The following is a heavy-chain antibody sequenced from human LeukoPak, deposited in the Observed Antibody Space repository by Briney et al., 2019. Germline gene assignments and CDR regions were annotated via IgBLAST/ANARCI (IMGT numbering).Heavy chain of an antibody. Sequence: HGASVRVSCEASGYTFTGYDMHWVRQAPGQGLEWIGWVKPNSGGTDYAQKLQGRVTMTRDTSISTAYMELSRLRSDDTAVYYCARASGSSSWLNIDYWGQGTLVTVSS. V-gene: IGHV1-2*02. CDR3: ARASGSSSWLNIDY. D-gene: IGHD6-13*01. CDR2: VKPNSGGT. J-gene: IGHJ4*02. CDR1: GYTFTGYD.